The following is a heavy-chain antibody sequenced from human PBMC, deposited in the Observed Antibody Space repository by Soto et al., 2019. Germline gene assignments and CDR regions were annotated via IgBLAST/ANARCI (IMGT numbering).Heavy chain of an antibody. CDR3: ARPERYCSSTSCSYFDY. Sequence: GESLKISCKGSGYRFTIYWIAWVRQMPGKGLEWMGIIYPGDSDISYSPSFQGQVTISADKSISTAYLQWSSLKASDTAIYYCARPERYCSSTSCSYFDYWGKGTPVTVSS. J-gene: IGHJ4*02. CDR2: IYPGDSDI. D-gene: IGHD2-2*01. V-gene: IGHV5-51*01. CDR1: GYRFTIYW.